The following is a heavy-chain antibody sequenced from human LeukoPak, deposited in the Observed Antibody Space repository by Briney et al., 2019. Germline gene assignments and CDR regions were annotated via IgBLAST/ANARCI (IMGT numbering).Heavy chain of an antibody. CDR2: ISYDGSNK. CDR3: ANLPVYCSSTSCRVFDI. V-gene: IGHV3-30*04. Sequence: HPGGSLRLSCAASGFTFSSYAMHWVRQAPGKGLEWVAVISYDGSNKYYADSVKGRFTISRDNSKNTLYLQMNSLRAEDTAVYYCANLPVYCSSTSCRVFDIWGQGTMVTVSS. D-gene: IGHD2-2*01. CDR1: GFTFSSYA. J-gene: IGHJ3*02.